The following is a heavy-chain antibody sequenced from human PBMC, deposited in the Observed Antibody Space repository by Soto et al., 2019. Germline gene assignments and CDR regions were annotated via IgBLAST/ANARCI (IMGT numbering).Heavy chain of an antibody. CDR3: AREKGYSYGYSGYYFDY. V-gene: IGHV3-30-3*01. CDR1: GFTFSSYA. J-gene: IGHJ4*02. D-gene: IGHD5-18*01. CDR2: ISYDGSNK. Sequence: GGSLRLSCAASGFTFSSYAMHWVRQAPGKGLEWVAVISYDGSNKYYADSVKGRFTISRDNSNNTLYLQMNSLRAEDTAVYYCAREKGYSYGYSGYYFDYWGQGTLVTVSS.